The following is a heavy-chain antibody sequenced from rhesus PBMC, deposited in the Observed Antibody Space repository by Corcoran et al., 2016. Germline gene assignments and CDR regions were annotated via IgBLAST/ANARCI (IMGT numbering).Heavy chain of an antibody. D-gene: IGHD5-42*01. V-gene: IGHV4-173*01. CDR3: AKSGARGYSGYGDFDY. CDR1: GGSISSNY. CDR2: ISGSGGRT. Sequence: QVQLQQWGEGLVKPSETLSLTGAVYGGSISSNYGSWIRQPPGKGREWIGRISGSGGRTDYNPSLKSRVTISTDTSKNQFSLKLSSVTAADTAVYYCAKSGARGYSGYGDFDYWGQGVLVTVSS. J-gene: IGHJ4*01.